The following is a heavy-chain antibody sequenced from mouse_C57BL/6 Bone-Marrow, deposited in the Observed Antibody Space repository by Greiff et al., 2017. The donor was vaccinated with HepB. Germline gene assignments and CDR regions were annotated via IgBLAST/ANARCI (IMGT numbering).Heavy chain of an antibody. CDR3: AREGGIYYYGSRFAY. D-gene: IGHD1-1*01. J-gene: IGHJ3*01. Sequence: QVQLQQSGAELARPGASVKLSCKASGYTFTSYGISWVKQRTGQGLEWIGEIYPRSGNTYYNEKFKGKATLTADKSSSTAYMELRSLTSEDSAVYFCAREGGIYYYGSRFAYWGQGTLVTVSA. CDR1: GYTFTSYG. CDR2: IYPRSGNT. V-gene: IGHV1-81*01.